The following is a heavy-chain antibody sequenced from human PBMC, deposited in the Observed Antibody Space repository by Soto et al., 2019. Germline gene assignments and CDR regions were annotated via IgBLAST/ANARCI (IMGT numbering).Heavy chain of an antibody. J-gene: IGHJ4*02. Sequence: SETLSLTCTVSGYSISSGSYWAWIRQPPGKGPEWIASIYHGGTTFYNPSLKSRVTISVDKSMNRLSLILRSVTAADTAVYYCVGETYYYDGNGYTFTNWGQGTQVTVSS. V-gene: IGHV4-38-2*02. CDR2: IYHGGTT. CDR3: VGETYYYDGNGYTFTN. D-gene: IGHD3-22*01. CDR1: GYSISSGSY.